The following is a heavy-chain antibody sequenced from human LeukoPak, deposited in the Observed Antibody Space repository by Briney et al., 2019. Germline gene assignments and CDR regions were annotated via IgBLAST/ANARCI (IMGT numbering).Heavy chain of an antibody. CDR1: GYTISSGYY. J-gene: IGHJ4*02. V-gene: IGHV4-38-2*01. CDR2: IYHSGST. Sequence: PSETLTLTCAVSGYTISSGYYWCWLRPPPRKRLEWIGSIYHSGSTHYNPCVKSRVTISVDTSKHQFSLTLSSVTAADTAVYYCARAGTLYYYDSSGYYPFWGQGTLVTVSS. D-gene: IGHD3-22*01. CDR3: ARAGTLYYYDSSGYYPF.